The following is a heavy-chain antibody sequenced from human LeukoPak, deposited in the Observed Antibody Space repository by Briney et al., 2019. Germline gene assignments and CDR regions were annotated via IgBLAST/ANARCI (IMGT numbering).Heavy chain of an antibody. D-gene: IGHD1-26*01. CDR3: TRETGATDS. CDR2: IYSDGST. Sequence: GGSLRLSRAVSGFTVSSSYMSWVRQAPEGKGLEWVSVIYSDGSTYYADSVKGRFTISRDNSKNMLYLQMNSLRAEDTGLYYCTRETGATDSWGQGALVTVSS. V-gene: IGHV3-66*01. CDR1: GFTVSSSY. J-gene: IGHJ4*02.